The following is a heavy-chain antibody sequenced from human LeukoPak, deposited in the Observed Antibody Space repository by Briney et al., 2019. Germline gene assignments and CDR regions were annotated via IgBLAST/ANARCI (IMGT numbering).Heavy chain of an antibody. CDR1: GFTFSSYA. Sequence: GGSLRLSCAASGFTFSSYAMHWVRQAPGKGLEWVAVISYDGSNKYYADSAKGRFTISRDNSKNTLYLQMNSLRAEDTAVYYCARDLHNYYDSSGPGAHWGQGTLVTVSS. V-gene: IGHV3-30-3*01. CDR3: ARDLHNYYDSSGPGAH. J-gene: IGHJ4*02. CDR2: ISYDGSNK. D-gene: IGHD3-22*01.